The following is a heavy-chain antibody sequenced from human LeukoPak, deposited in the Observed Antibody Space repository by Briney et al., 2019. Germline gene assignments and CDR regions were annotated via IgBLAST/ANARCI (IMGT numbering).Heavy chain of an antibody. J-gene: IGHJ4*02. CDR2: ISAYNGNT. Sequence: ASVKVSCKASGYTFTNYGLSWVRQAPGQGLEWMGWISAYNGNTNYAEKVQGRVTMTTDTSTSTAYMELRSLRSDDTAICYCARAHVDTPLGGVDYWGQGTLVTVSS. D-gene: IGHD5-18*01. CDR3: ARAHVDTPLGGVDY. CDR1: GYTFTNYG. V-gene: IGHV1-18*01.